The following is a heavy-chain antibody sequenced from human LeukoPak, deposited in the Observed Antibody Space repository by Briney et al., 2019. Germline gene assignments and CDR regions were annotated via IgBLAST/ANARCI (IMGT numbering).Heavy chain of an antibody. CDR1: GFTFSSYG. CDR3: AKEYSSGWHREPYYYYGMDV. CDR2: ISYDGSYK. J-gene: IGHJ6*02. D-gene: IGHD6-19*01. V-gene: IGHV3-30*18. Sequence: PGGSLRLSCAVSGFTFSSYGMHWVRQAPGKGLEWVAVISYDGSYKYYADSVKGRFTISRDNSKNTLYLQMNSLRAEDTAVYYCAKEYSSGWHREPYYYYGMDVWGQGTTVTVSS.